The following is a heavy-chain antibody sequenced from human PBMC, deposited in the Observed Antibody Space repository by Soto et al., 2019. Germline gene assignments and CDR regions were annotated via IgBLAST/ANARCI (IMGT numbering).Heavy chain of an antibody. Sequence: QVQLVESGGGVVQPGRSLRLSCAVSGFTVSTYGMHWVRQAPGKGLEWVAVISRDGGTKYYADYVKGRFTISRDNSRNTLVLQMKIPRGDDMAVYYCTGWLASGYWGQGPLVTLSS. V-gene: IGHV3-30*03. CDR2: ISRDGGTK. J-gene: IGHJ4*02. CDR3: TGWLASGY. D-gene: IGHD3-9*01. CDR1: GFTVSTYG.